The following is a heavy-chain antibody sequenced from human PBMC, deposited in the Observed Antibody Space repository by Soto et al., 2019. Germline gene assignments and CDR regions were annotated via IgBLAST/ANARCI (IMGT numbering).Heavy chain of an antibody. J-gene: IGHJ3*02. CDR2: IYYSGST. CDR3: ARGGGSYVLGPPGYAFDI. V-gene: IGHV4-59*01. D-gene: IGHD1-26*01. CDR1: GGSISSYD. Sequence: SETLSLTCTVSGGSISSYDWSWIRQPPGKGLEWIGYIYYSGSTNYNPSLKSRVTISVDTSKNQFSLKLSSVTAADTAVYYCARGGGSYVLGPPGYAFDIWGQGTMVTVSS.